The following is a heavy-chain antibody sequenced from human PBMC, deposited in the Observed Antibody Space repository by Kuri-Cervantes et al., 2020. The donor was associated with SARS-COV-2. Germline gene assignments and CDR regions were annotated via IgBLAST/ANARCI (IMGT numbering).Heavy chain of an antibody. J-gene: IGHJ5*01. CDR1: GYTFTSYA. CDR3: ARAFGYCSSTSCYEFDY. Sequence: ASVKVSCKASGYTFTSYAMHWVRQAPGQRLEWMGWSNAGNGNTKYSQEFQGRVTITRDTSASTAYMEPSSLRSEDMAVYYCARAFGYCSSTSCYEFDYWGHGTLVTVSS. D-gene: IGHD2-2*03. CDR2: SNAGNGNT. V-gene: IGHV1-3*02.